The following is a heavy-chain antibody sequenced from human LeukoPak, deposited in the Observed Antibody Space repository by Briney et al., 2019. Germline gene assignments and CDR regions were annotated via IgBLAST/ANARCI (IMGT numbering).Heavy chain of an antibody. D-gene: IGHD4-23*01. Sequence: GGSLRLSCAASGFTFSSYGMHWVRQAPGKGLEWVAVISYDGSNKYYADSVKGRFTISRDNSKNTLYLQMNSLRSEDTAVYYCASSGGESLKSPTPFDYWGQGTLVTVSS. CDR2: ISYDGSNK. J-gene: IGHJ4*02. V-gene: IGHV3-30*03. CDR3: ASSGGESLKSPTPFDY. CDR1: GFTFSSYG.